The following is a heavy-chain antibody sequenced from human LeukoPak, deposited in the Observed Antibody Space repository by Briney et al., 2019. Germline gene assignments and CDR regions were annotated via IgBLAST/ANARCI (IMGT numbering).Heavy chain of an antibody. V-gene: IGHV4-34*01. D-gene: IGHD6-13*01. Sequence: PSETLSLTCAVYGGSFSGYYWSWIRQPPGKGLEWIGEINHSGSTNYNPSLKSRVTISVDTSKNQFSLKLSSVTAADTAVYYCASGAAAAGYYYGMDVWGQGTTVTVSS. CDR1: GGSFSGYY. CDR2: INHSGST. J-gene: IGHJ6*02. CDR3: ASGAAAAGYYYGMDV.